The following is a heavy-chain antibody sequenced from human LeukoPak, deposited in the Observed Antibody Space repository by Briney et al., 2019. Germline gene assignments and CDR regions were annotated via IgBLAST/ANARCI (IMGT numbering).Heavy chain of an antibody. D-gene: IGHD3-22*01. CDR3: ARGLQYYYDSSGYSGNWFDP. CDR1: GGSFSGYY. V-gene: IGHV4-34*01. Sequence: SETLSLTCAVYGGSFSGYYWSWIRQPPGKGLEWIGYIYHSGSTYYNPSLKSRVTISVDRSKNQFSLKLSSVTAADTAVYYCARGLQYYYDSSGYSGNWFDPWGQGTLVTVSS. CDR2: IYHSGST. J-gene: IGHJ5*02.